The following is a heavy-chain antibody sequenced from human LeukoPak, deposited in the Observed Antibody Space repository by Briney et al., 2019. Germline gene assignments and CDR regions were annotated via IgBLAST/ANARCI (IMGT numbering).Heavy chain of an antibody. CDR3: ATATYYYGSGSYSLDY. Sequence: ASVKVSCKVSGYTLTELSMHWVRQAPGKGLEWMGGFGPEDGETIYAQKFQGRVTMTEDTSTDTAYMELGSLRSEDTAVYYCATATYYYGSGSYSLDYWGQGTLVTVSS. V-gene: IGHV1-24*01. J-gene: IGHJ4*02. CDR1: GYTLTELS. D-gene: IGHD3-10*01. CDR2: FGPEDGET.